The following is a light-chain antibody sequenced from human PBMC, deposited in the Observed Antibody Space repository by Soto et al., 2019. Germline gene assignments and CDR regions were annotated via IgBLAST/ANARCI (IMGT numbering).Light chain of an antibody. CDR2: DDD. CDR1: NIGSKS. V-gene: IGLV3-21*02. J-gene: IGLJ1*01. CDR3: QVWDSGSDHYV. Sequence: SYELTQPPSVSVAPGQTARITCGGNNIGSKSVHWHQLKPGQAPVLVVYDDDDRPSGIPERFSGSNSGNTATLTIGRVEAGEEADYYCQVWDSGSDHYVFGTGTKVTVL.